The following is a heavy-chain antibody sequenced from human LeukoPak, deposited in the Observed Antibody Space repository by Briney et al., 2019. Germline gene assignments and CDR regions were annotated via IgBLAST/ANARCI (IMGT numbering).Heavy chain of an antibody. CDR1: GFTFSSYA. Sequence: PGGSLRLSCAASGFTFSSYAMHWVRQAPGKGLEWVAVISYDGSNKYYADSVKGRFTISRDNSKNTLYLQMNSLRAEDTAVYYCARYSSDYFDYWGQGTLVTVSS. CDR2: ISYDGSNK. CDR3: ARYSSDYFDY. D-gene: IGHD6-19*01. V-gene: IGHV3-30-3*01. J-gene: IGHJ4*02.